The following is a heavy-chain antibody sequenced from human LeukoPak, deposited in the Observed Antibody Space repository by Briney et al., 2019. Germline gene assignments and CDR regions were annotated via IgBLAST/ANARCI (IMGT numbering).Heavy chain of an antibody. V-gene: IGHV3-53*01. CDR3: ARERDYDTYFDY. CDR2: RQPGNVS. D-gene: IGHD3-22*01. Sequence: GGSLRLSCAVSGFTASTHHMAWVRQAPGKGLEWVSVRQPGNVSYYADSVTGRFTTSTDSSKNTLYLQMRDLRAEDTALYYCARERDYDTYFDYWGQGTLVLVSS. J-gene: IGHJ4*02. CDR1: GFTASTHH.